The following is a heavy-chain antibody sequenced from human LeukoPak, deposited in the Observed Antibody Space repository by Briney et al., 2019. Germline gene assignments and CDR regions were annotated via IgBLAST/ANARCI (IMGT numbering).Heavy chain of an antibody. V-gene: IGHV4-34*01. Sequence: PSETLSLTCAVYGGSSRGYYWNWLWIRQSPGKGLEWIGEINDSGSPNYNPSLKSRVTISENKSLNQFSLRLSSVTAADTAVYYCASFYLGYSNSWLFDYWGQGTLVTVSS. CDR3: ASFYLGYSNSWLFDY. D-gene: IGHD6-13*01. CDR2: INDSGSP. J-gene: IGHJ4*02. CDR1: GGSSRGYY.